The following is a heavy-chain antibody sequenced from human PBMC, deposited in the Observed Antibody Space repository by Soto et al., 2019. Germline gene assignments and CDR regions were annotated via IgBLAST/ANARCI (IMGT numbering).Heavy chain of an antibody. Sequence: EVQLVESGGGLVQPGGSLTLSCAASGFTFGDFWMNWVRQAPGKGLEWVANIKEDGSEKDFLDSVKGRFTISRDNAKNSLYLQIISLRAEDTGVYYWARDLGRTAAGYDYYDAMDVWGQGTTVTVSS. CDR1: GFTFGDFW. CDR2: IKEDGSEK. V-gene: IGHV3-7*01. CDR3: ARDLGRTAAGYDYYDAMDV. D-gene: IGHD2-2*01. J-gene: IGHJ6*02.